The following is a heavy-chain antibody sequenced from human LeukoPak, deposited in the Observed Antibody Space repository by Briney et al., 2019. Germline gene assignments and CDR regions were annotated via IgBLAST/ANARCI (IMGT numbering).Heavy chain of an antibody. J-gene: IGHJ4*02. CDR1: GFTFSNYA. CDR3: AEVRDSSGWYYFDC. D-gene: IGHD6-19*01. Sequence: GGPLRLSCAASGFTFSNYAMSWVRQAPGKGLEWVSAITASGGATFYADSVKGRFTISRDNSKNTLYLQMNSLRAEDTAVYYCAEVRDSSGWYYFDCWGQGTLVTVSS. CDR2: ITASGGAT. V-gene: IGHV3-23*01.